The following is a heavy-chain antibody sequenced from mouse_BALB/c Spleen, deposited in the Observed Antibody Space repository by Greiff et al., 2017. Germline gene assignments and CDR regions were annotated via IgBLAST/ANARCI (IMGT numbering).Heavy chain of an antibody. J-gene: IGHJ1*01. D-gene: IGHD1-1*01. Sequence: VQLQESAAELARPGASVKMSCKASGYTFTSYTMHWVKQRPGQGLEWIGYINPSSGYTEYNQKFKDKTTLTADKSSSTAYMQLSSLTSEDSAVYYCARSKVPHYYGSSYWYFDVWGAGTTVTVSS. CDR3: ARSKVPHYYGSSYWYFDV. V-gene: IGHV1-4*02. CDR2: INPSSGYT. CDR1: GYTFTSYT.